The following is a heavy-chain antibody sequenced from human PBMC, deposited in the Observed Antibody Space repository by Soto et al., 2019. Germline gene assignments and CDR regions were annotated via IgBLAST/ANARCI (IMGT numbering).Heavy chain of an antibody. V-gene: IGHV4-39*01. D-gene: IGHD1-26*01. CDR2: MYNSGST. Sequence: QLQLQESGPGLVKPSETLSLTCTVSGDSISSSSYYWGWIRQPPGKGLEWIGSMYNSGSTYYNPSLKSRLTIDVDTSKHQFSLNLGSVTAADTAVYYCGRQGSGSHWFDPWGQGTLVTVSS. CDR1: GDSISSSSYY. J-gene: IGHJ5*02. CDR3: GRQGSGSHWFDP.